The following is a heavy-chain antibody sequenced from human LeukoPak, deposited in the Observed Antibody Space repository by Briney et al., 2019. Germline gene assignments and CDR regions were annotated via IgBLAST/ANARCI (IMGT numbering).Heavy chain of an antibody. CDR1: GYSISSTYY. CDR3: ARHKGSVVVPAAPFDL. Sequence: SETLSLTCTVSGYSISSTYYWGWIRQPPGKGLEWIGSIYHSGNTYYNPSLKSRVTISVDTSKNQFSLKLSSVTAADTAVYYCARHKGSVVVPAAPFDLWGRGTLVTVSS. D-gene: IGHD2-2*01. J-gene: IGHJ2*01. CDR2: IYHSGNT. V-gene: IGHV4-38-2*02.